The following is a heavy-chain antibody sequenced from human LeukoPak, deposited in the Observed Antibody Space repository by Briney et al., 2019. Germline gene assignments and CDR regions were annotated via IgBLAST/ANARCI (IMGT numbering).Heavy chain of an antibody. J-gene: IGHJ4*02. CDR3: AKGLTGYGYLSHFDY. Sequence: GGSLRLPCAASGFTFSSYAMSWVRQAPGRGLEWVLAISGSGGSTYYADSVKGRFTISRDNSKNTLYLQMNSLRAEDTAVYYCAKGLTGYGYLSHFDYWGQGTLVTVSS. V-gene: IGHV3-23*01. CDR1: GFTFSSYA. CDR2: ISGSGGST. D-gene: IGHD5-18*01.